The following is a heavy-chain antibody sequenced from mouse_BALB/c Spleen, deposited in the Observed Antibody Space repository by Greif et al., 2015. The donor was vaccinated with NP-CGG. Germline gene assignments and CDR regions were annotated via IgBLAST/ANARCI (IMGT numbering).Heavy chain of an antibody. CDR1: GFSLTSYG. Sequence: QVQLQQSGPGLVQPSQSLSITCTVSGFSLTSYGVHWVRQPPGKGLEWLGVIWSGGSTDYNAAFISRLSISKDNSKSQVFFKMNSLQADDTAIYSCARYYGNLRAWFAYWGQGTLVTVSA. CDR3: ARYYGNLRAWFAY. V-gene: IGHV2-4*02. J-gene: IGHJ3*01. D-gene: IGHD2-1*01. CDR2: IWSGGST.